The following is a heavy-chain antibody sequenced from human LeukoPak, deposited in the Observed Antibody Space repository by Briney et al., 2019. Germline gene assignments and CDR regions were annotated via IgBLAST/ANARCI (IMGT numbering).Heavy chain of an antibody. V-gene: IGHV4-31*03. CDR2: IYYSGST. D-gene: IGHD3-16*01. CDR1: GGSISSGGYY. J-gene: IGHJ4*02. Sequence: SETLSLTCTVSGGSISSGGYYWSWIRQHPGKGLEWIGYIYYSGSTHYNPSLKSRVTISVDTSKNQFSLKLSSVTAADTAVYYCARDRYDLIPDYWGQGTLVTVSS. CDR3: ARDRYDLIPDY.